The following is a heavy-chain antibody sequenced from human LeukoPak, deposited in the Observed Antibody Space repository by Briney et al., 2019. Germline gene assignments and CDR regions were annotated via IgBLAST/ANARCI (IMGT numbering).Heavy chain of an antibody. CDR1: GYTFTSYY. CDR3: ASGWSGYDRNYDAFDI. J-gene: IGHJ3*02. D-gene: IGHD3-3*01. V-gene: IGHV1-46*01. Sequence: ASVKVSCKASGYTFTSYYMHWVRQAPGQGLEWMGIINPSGGSTSYAQKFQGRVTMTRDTSTSTVYMELSSLRSEDTAVYYCASGWSGYDRNYDAFDIWGQGTMVTVSS. CDR2: INPSGGST.